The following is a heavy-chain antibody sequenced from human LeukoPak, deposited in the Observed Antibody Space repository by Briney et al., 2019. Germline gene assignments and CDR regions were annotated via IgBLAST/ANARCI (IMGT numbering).Heavy chain of an antibody. V-gene: IGHV4-59*01. CDR1: GGSISGYY. CDR3: ARADSTYYYYFDY. Sequence: PSETLSLTCTVSGGSISGYYYNWIRQPPGKGLEWIGYIYYSGSTNYNPSLKSRVTISVDTSKNQFSLKLSSVTAADTAVYYCARADSTYYYYFDYWGQGTLVTVSS. D-gene: IGHD2/OR15-2a*01. CDR2: IYYSGST. J-gene: IGHJ4*02.